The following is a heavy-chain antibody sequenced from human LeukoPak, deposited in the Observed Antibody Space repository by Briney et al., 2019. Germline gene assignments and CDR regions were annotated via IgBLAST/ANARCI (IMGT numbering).Heavy chain of an antibody. V-gene: IGHV3-9*01. J-gene: IGHJ3*02. Sequence: GGSLRLSCAASGFTFGSYAMHWVRQAPGKGLEWVSGISWDSAAIGYADSVRGRFTLSRDNAKNSLFLQMSSLRVEDTALYYCTKRARMGIAAAGDGFHIWGQGTMVTVSS. CDR3: TKRARMGIAAAGDGFHI. D-gene: IGHD6-13*01. CDR2: ISWDSAAI. CDR1: GFTFGSYA.